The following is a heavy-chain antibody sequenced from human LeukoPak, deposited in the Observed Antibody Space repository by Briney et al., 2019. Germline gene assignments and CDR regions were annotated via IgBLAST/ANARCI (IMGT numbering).Heavy chain of an antibody. J-gene: IGHJ5*02. CDR2: ISYDGSNK. CDR1: GFTFSSYG. V-gene: IGHV3-30*03. CDR3: ARDAYCSGGSCYYRAGWFDP. Sequence: GGSLRLSCAASGFTFSSYGMHWVRQAPGKGLEWVAVISYDGSNKYYADSVKGRFTISRDNSKNTLYLQMNSLRAEDTAVYYCARDAYCSGGSCYYRAGWFDPWGQGTLVTVSS. D-gene: IGHD2-15*01.